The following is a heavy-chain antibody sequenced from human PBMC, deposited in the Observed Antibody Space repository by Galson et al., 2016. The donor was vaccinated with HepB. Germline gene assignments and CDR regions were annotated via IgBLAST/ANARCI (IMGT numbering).Heavy chain of an antibody. D-gene: IGHD1-1*01. CDR1: GFAFSSYW. CDR2: ITPDGTP. Sequence: SLRLSCAASGFAFSSYWMHWVRQAPGKGLVWVSRITPDGTPKYADSVKGQFTISRDNAKNTVYLQMNSLRAEDTAVYYCSPLPWKSGGEDPWGQGTVVTVSS. J-gene: IGHJ5*02. V-gene: IGHV3-74*01. CDR3: SPLPWKSGGEDP.